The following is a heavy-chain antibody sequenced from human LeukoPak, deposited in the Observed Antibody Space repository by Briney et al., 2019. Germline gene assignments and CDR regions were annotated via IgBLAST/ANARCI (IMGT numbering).Heavy chain of an antibody. J-gene: IGHJ4*02. Sequence: GASVKVSCKASGYTFTSYYMHWVRQAPGQGLEWMGIINPSGGSTTYAQKFQGRVTITADKSTSTAYMELSSLRSEDTAVYYCASPSLDYGDFNWGQGTLVTVSS. CDR1: GYTFTSYY. D-gene: IGHD4-17*01. V-gene: IGHV1-46*01. CDR2: INPSGGST. CDR3: ASPSLDYGDFN.